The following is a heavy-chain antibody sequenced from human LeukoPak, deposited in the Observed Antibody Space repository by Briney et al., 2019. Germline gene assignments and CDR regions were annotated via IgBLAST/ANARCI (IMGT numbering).Heavy chain of an antibody. CDR3: ARSKKACSSTSCYGDGMDV. D-gene: IGHD2-2*01. V-gene: IGHV3-53*04. CDR2: IYSGGST. CDR1: GFTVSSNY. Sequence: GGSLRLSCAASGFTVSSNYMSWVRQAPGKGLEWVSVIYSGGSTYYADSVKGRFTISRHNSKNTLYLQMNSLRAEDTAVYYCARSKKACSSTSCYGDGMDVWGQGITVTVSS. J-gene: IGHJ6*02.